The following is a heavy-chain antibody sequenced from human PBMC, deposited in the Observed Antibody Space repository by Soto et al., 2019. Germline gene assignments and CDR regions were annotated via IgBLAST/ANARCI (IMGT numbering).Heavy chain of an antibody. CDR1: GFTFSTYA. V-gene: IGHV3-23*01. D-gene: IGHD6-13*01. CDR2: ISDSGDST. Sequence: PGGSLRLSCAASGFTFSTYAMSWVRQAPGKGLEWVSTISDSGDSTYYADSVKGRFTISGDNSKNTLYLHMNRLRAEDTAPFYCAKSSSSWYASYFDSWGQGTLVTVSS. CDR3: AKSSSSWYASYFDS. J-gene: IGHJ4*02.